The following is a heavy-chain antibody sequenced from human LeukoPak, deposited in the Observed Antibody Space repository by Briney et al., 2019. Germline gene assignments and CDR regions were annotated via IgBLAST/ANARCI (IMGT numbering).Heavy chain of an antibody. CDR1: GGSISSGGYY. CDR3: ARGHVRKGFNRASGRTFDY. J-gene: IGHJ4*02. D-gene: IGHD6-25*01. Sequence: SETLSLTCTVSGGSISSGGYYWSWIRQHPGKGLEWIGYIYYSGSTYYNPSLKSRVTISVDTSKNQFSLKLSSVTAADTAVYYCARGHVRKGFNRASGRTFDYWGQGTLVTVSS. V-gene: IGHV4-31*03. CDR2: IYYSGST.